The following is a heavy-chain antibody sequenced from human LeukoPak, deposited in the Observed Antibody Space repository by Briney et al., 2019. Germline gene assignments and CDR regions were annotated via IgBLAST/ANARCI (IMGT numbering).Heavy chain of an antibody. J-gene: IGHJ4*02. V-gene: IGHV1-8*01. D-gene: IGHD6-13*01. CDR1: GYSFTSYD. CDR3: ARRVAAGGTCMGY. CDR2: MDPNSGNT. Sequence: ASVKVCCNASGYSFTSYDINWVLHDSGQGLDWMGWMDPNSGNTGSAQKFQGRVTMTRNTSISTAYMELSNLRSEDTAVYYCARRVAAGGTCMGYWGQGTLVTVSS.